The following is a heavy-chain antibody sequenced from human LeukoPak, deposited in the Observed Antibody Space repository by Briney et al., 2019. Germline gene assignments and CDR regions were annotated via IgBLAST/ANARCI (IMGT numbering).Heavy chain of an antibody. Sequence: GGSLRLSCAASGFTFSSYAMHWVRQAPGKGLEWVADISYDGSNKYYADSVKGRFTISRDNSKNTLYLQMNSLRAEDTAVYYCARELILTGYYPDYWGQGTLVTVSS. CDR2: ISYDGSNK. J-gene: IGHJ4*02. D-gene: IGHD3-9*01. CDR1: GFTFSSYA. CDR3: ARELILTGYYPDY. V-gene: IGHV3-30*04.